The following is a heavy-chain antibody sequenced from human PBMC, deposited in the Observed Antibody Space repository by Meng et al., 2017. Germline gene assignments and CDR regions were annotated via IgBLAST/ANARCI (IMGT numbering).Heavy chain of an antibody. CDR3: ARSEPYYYYGMDV. J-gene: IGHJ6*02. Sequence: GESLKLSCAASGFTFSSYWMHWVRQAPGKGLVWVSRINRDGSSTSYADSVKGRFTVSRDNAKNTLYLQMNSLRAEDTALYYCARSEPYYYYGMDVWGQGTTVTVAS. CDR1: GFTFSSYW. CDR2: INRDGSST. V-gene: IGHV3-74*01.